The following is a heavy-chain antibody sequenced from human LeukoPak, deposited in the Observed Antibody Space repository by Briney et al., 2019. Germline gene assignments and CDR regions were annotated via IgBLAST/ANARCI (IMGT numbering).Heavy chain of an antibody. Sequence: PSETLSLTCTVSGGSISSYYWSWIRQPPGKGLEWIGYIYYSGSTNYNPSLKSRVTISVDTSKNQFSLKLSSVTAADTAVYYCAREYYDILTGYPNWFDPWGQGTLVTVSS. V-gene: IGHV4-59*01. J-gene: IGHJ5*02. CDR2: IYYSGST. CDR1: GGSISSYY. CDR3: AREYYDILTGYPNWFDP. D-gene: IGHD3-9*01.